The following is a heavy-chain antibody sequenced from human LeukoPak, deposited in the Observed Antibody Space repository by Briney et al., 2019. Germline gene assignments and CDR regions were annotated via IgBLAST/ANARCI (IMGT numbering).Heavy chain of an antibody. CDR2: ISSSGSTI. CDR3: ARDRDYYDSSGYYGSLFDY. Sequence: GGSLRLSCAASGFTFSSYEMNWVRQAPGKGLEWVSYISSSGSTIYYADSVKGRFTISRDNAKNSLYLQMNSLRAEDTAVYYCARDRDYYDSSGYYGSLFDYWGQGTLVTVSS. V-gene: IGHV3-48*03. D-gene: IGHD3-22*01. CDR1: GFTFSSYE. J-gene: IGHJ4*02.